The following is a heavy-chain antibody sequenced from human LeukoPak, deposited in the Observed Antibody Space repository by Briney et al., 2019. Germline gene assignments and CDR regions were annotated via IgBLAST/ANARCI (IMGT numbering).Heavy chain of an antibody. V-gene: IGHV3-30*18. D-gene: IGHD3-3*01. J-gene: IGHJ4*02. CDR1: GFTFSSYG. CDR3: AKESNYDFWMGVDY. Sequence: GGSLRLSCAASGFTFSSYGMHWVRHAPGKGLELVAVISYGGSNKYYADSVKGRFTISRDNSKNTLYLQMNSLRAEDTAVYYCAKESNYDFWMGVDYWGQRTLVTVSS. CDR2: ISYGGSNK.